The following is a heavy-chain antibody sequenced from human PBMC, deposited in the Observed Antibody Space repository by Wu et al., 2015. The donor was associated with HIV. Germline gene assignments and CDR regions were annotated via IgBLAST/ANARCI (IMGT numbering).Heavy chain of an antibody. J-gene: IGHJ5*01. CDR3: ATSTTALNWFDS. Sequence: QVQLLQSGAEVKKPGASVMVSCKASGYTFTDYYMYWVRQAPGQGLEWMGVINPTGDSTDYAQKFQGRVIVTRDTSTNTVYLDLTSLRSDDTAIYYCATSTTALNWFDSWGQGALVTVS. D-gene: IGHD1-1*01. CDR1: GYTFTDYY. CDR2: INPTGDST. V-gene: IGHV1-46*01.